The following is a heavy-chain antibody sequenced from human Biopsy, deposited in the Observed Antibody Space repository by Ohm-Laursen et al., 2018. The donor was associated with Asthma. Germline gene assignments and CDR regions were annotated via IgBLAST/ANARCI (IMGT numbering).Heavy chain of an antibody. CDR2: LIPVLGTA. CDR3: ARGYSGTDRIVYYYSGMKV. V-gene: IGHV1-69*13. D-gene: IGHD5-12*01. Sequence: GASVKVSCKASGDSLGSFINYAISWVRQAPRQGLEWMGGLIPVLGTADYAPMFEGRVTITADESTSTAYLELTSLRFEDTAVYYCARGYSGTDRIVYYYSGMKVWGQGTTVTVSS. CDR1: GDSLGSFINYA. J-gene: IGHJ6*02.